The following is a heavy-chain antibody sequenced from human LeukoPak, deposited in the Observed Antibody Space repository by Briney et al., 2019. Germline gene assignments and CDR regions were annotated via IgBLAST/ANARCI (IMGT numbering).Heavy chain of an antibody. CDR1: GYTFTSYD. D-gene: IGHD1-14*01. CDR2: MNPNSGNT. Sequence: ASVKVSCKASGYTFTSYDINWVRQATGQGLEWMGWMNPNSGNTGYAQRFQARVTITRNTSISTAYMELSSLRSEDTAVYYCAKKYNTGLDPWGQGTLVTVSS. J-gene: IGHJ5*02. CDR3: AKKYNTGLDP. V-gene: IGHV1-8*03.